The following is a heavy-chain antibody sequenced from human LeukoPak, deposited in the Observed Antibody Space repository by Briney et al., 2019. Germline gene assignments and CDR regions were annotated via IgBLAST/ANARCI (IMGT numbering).Heavy chain of an antibody. CDR3: ARVDGYNPYYYYYGMDV. CDR1: GGSFSGYY. D-gene: IGHD5-24*01. Sequence: SETLSLTCAVYGGSFSGYYWSWIRQPPGKGLEWIGEISHSGSTNYNPSLKSRVTISVDTSKNQFSLKLSSVTAADTAVYYCARVDGYNPYYYYYGMDVWGQGTTVTVSS. CDR2: ISHSGST. J-gene: IGHJ6*02. V-gene: IGHV4-34*01.